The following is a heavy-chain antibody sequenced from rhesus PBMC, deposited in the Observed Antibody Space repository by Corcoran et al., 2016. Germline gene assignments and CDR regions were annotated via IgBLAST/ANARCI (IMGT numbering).Heavy chain of an antibody. D-gene: IGHD2-39*02. CDR2: IGCSSVST. V-gene: IGHV4-127*01. CDR3: ARDCSGGVCPIDC. J-gene: IGHJ4*01. CDR1: GYSISSGYG. Sequence: QVQLQESGPGLVKPSATLSLTCAVSGYSISSGYGWSWIRPPPGKGVEWLEWIGYIGCSSVSTNYNPAPKTRVTISKDTAKNQLSLKLSSVTAADTAVYDCARDCSGGVCPIDCWGQGVLVTVSS.